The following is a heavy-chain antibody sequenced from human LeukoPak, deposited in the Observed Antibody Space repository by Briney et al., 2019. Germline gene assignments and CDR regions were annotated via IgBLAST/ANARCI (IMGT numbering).Heavy chain of an antibody. D-gene: IGHD3-10*01. CDR1: GGSFSGYY. J-gene: IGHJ6*03. Sequence: PSDTLSLTCAVYGGSFSGYYWSWIRQPPGKGLEWIGEINHSGSTNYNPSLKSRVTISVDTSKNQFSLKLSSVTAADTAVYYCARSGFSYYYYYMDVWGKGTTVTVS. V-gene: IGHV4-34*01. CDR2: INHSGST. CDR3: ARSGFSYYYYYMDV.